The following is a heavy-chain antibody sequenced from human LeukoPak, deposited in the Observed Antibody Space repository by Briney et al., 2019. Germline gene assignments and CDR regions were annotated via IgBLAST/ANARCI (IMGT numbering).Heavy chain of an antibody. D-gene: IGHD3-22*01. Sequence: GGSLRLSCAASGFTFSSYAMSWVRQAPGKGLEWVSYISSSGSTIYYADSVKGRFTISRDNAKNSLYLQMNSLRAEDTAVYYCAREVDYDSSGYYYVRGNFDYWGQGTLVTVSS. CDR1: GFTFSSYA. J-gene: IGHJ4*02. CDR3: AREVDYDSSGYYYVRGNFDY. V-gene: IGHV3-11*01. CDR2: ISSSGSTI.